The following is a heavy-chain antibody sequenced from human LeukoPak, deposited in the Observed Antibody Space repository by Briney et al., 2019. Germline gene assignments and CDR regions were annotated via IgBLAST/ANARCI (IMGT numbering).Heavy chain of an antibody. CDR3: AKRGVVIRVILVGFHKEAYYFDS. V-gene: IGHV3-11*01. D-gene: IGHD3-22*01. CDR1: GFTFSDYY. Sequence: GGSLRLSCAASGFTFSDYYMSWIRQAPGKGLEWVSYISSSGSTIFYADSVKGRFTISRDNRKNTLYLQMNSLRAEDTAVYFCAKRGVVIRVILVGFHKEAYYFDSWGQGALVTVSS. J-gene: IGHJ4*02. CDR2: ISSSGSTI.